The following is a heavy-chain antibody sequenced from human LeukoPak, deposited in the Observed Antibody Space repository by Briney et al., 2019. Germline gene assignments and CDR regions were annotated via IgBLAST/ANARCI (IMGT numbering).Heavy chain of an antibody. D-gene: IGHD2-8*01. CDR3: ATAPYCTNGVRYLGPDY. Sequence: ASVKVSCKVSGYTLTELSMHWVRQAPGKGLEWMGGFYPEDGETIYAQKFQGRVTMTEDTSTDTAYMELSSLRSEDTAVYYCATAPYCTNGVRYLGPDYWGQGTMVTVSS. J-gene: IGHJ4*02. CDR2: FYPEDGET. V-gene: IGHV1-24*01. CDR1: GYTLTELS.